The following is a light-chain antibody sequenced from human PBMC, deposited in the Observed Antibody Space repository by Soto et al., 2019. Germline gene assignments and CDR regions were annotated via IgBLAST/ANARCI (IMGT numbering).Light chain of an antibody. Sequence: QSALTQPASVSGSPGQSITISCSGTTGDVRNYNLVSWYQQHPDKAPKLIIFEATKRPSGISNRFSGSKSASTASLTISGLQAEDEADYYCWSYAGSGDYVFGSGTKLTVL. CDR1: TGDVRNYNL. CDR2: EAT. J-gene: IGLJ1*01. V-gene: IGLV2-23*01. CDR3: WSYAGSGDYV.